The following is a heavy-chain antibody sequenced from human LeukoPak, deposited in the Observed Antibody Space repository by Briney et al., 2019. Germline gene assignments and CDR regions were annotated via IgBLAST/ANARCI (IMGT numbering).Heavy chain of an antibody. Sequence: PGRSLRLSCAASGFTFDDYAMHWVRQAPGKGLEWDSGISWNSGSIGYADSVKGRFTISRDNAKNSLYLQMNSLRAEDTALYYCAKALKYYDSSGYEFDYWGQGTLVTVSS. CDR3: AKALKYYDSSGYEFDY. V-gene: IGHV3-9*01. CDR2: ISWNSGSI. CDR1: GFTFDDYA. D-gene: IGHD3-22*01. J-gene: IGHJ4*02.